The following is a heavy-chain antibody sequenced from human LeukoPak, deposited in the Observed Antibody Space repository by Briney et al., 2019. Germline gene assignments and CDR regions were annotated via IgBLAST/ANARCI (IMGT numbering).Heavy chain of an antibody. CDR2: INHSGST. J-gene: IGHJ3*02. Sequence: SETLPLTCAVYGGSFSGYYWSWIRQPPGKGLEWIGEINHSGSTNYNPSLKSRVTISVDTSKNQFSLKLSSVTAADTAVYYCANYMTDDAFDIWGQGTRVTVSS. CDR1: GGSFSGYY. CDR3: ANYMTDDAFDI. D-gene: IGHD3-10*01. V-gene: IGHV4-34*01.